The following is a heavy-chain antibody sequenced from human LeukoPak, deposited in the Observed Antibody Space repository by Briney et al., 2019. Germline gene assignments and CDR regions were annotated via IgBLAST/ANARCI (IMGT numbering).Heavy chain of an antibody. CDR1: GVSISSGGYY. CDR2: IYYSGST. J-gene: IGHJ3*02. D-gene: IGHD2-15*01. CDR3: ARQRLGYCSGGSCYAPI. V-gene: IGHV4-31*03. Sequence: SQTLSLTCTVSGVSISSGGYYWSWIRQHPGKGLEWIGYIYYSGSTYYNPSLKSRVTISVDTSKNQFSLKLSSVTAADTAVYYCARQRLGYCSGGSCYAPIWGQGTMVTVSS.